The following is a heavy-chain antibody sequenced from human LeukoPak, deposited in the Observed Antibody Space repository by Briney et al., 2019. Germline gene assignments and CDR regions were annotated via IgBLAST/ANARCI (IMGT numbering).Heavy chain of an antibody. Sequence: PGGSLRLSCAASGFTFSSYGMHWVRQAPGKGLEWVAVIWYDGSKKYYADSVKGRLTISRDNSKNTLDLQMDSLRAEDTAVYYCARMSGSHIDYWGQGTLVTVSS. CDR3: ARMSGSHIDY. CDR2: IWYDGSKK. J-gene: IGHJ4*02. D-gene: IGHD1-26*01. CDR1: GFTFSSYG. V-gene: IGHV3-33*01.